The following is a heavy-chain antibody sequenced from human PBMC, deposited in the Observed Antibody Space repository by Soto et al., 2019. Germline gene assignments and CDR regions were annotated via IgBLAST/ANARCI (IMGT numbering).Heavy chain of an antibody. V-gene: IGHV1-24*01. Sequence: GASVKVSCKVSGYTLTELSMHWVRQAPGKGLEWMGGFDPEDGETIYAQKFQGRVTMTEDTSTDTAYMELSSLRSEDTAVYYCATNPSYYYDSSGYYYYYYGMDVXGQGTTVTVSS. D-gene: IGHD3-22*01. CDR1: GYTLTELS. CDR3: ATNPSYYYDSSGYYYYYYGMDV. CDR2: FDPEDGET. J-gene: IGHJ6*02.